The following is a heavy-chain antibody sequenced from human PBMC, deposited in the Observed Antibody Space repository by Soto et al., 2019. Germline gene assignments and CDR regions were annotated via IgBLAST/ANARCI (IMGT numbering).Heavy chain of an antibody. CDR2: IYPSDSDT. D-gene: IGHD4-17*01. V-gene: IGHV5-51*01. Sequence: PGESLKISCKGSRYNFATYWIGWVRQMPGKGLEWMAIIYPSDSDTRYSLSFQGQVTISADKSISTTYLQWSSLKASDTAMYYCARERATGDSYFEFWGQGTLVTVSS. CDR1: RYNFATYW. CDR3: ARERATGDSYFEF. J-gene: IGHJ4*02.